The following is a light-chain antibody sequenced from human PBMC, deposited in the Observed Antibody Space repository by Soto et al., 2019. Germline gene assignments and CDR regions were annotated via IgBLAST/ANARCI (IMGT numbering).Light chain of an antibody. J-gene: IGLJ2*01. CDR3: SSYTSSSTLV. CDR1: SSDVGDFDC. Sequence: QSALTQPASVSGSPGQSITISCTGTSSDVGDFDCVSWYQQHPGKAPKLMIYEVSDRPSGVSNRFSGSKSGDTASLTISGLQAEDEADYYCSSYTSSSTLVFGGGTQLTGL. V-gene: IGLV2-14*01. CDR2: EVS.